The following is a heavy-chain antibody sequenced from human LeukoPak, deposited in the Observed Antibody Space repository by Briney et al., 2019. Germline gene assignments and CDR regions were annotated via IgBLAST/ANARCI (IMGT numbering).Heavy chain of an antibody. D-gene: IGHD6-13*01. V-gene: IGHV4-59*08. CDR3: ARGWGSSSYDAFDI. Sequence: PSETLSLTCTVSGGSISNYYWSWIRQPPGKGLEWIGYIYYSGSTNYNPSLKSRVTISVDTSKNHFSLKVSSVTAADTAMYYCARGWGSSSYDAFDIWGQGTMVTVSS. J-gene: IGHJ3*02. CDR2: IYYSGST. CDR1: GGSISNYY.